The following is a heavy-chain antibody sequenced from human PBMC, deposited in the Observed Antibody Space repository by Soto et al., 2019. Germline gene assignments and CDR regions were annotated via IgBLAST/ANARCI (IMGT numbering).Heavy chain of an antibody. J-gene: IGHJ5*02. Sequence: PGGSLRLSCEVSGFNLSGYGMHWVRQAPGKGLEWVAVIWYHGTTKNYADSVKGRFTISRDTSKNTVYLQMDSLKVEDTAVYYCARDVDRSSHLNWFDPWGQGVMVTVSS. CDR1: GFNLSGYG. CDR2: IWYHGTTK. V-gene: IGHV3-33*01. D-gene: IGHD5-12*01. CDR3: ARDVDRSSHLNWFDP.